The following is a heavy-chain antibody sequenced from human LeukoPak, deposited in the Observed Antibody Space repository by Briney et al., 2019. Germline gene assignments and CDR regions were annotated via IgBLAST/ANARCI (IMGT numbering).Heavy chain of an antibody. D-gene: IGHD6-19*01. J-gene: IGHJ5*02. V-gene: IGHV4-59*01. Sequence: PSETLFLTCTVSGGSISSYYWSWIRQPPGKGLEWIGYIYYSGSTNYNPSLKSRVTISVDTSKNQFSLKLSSVTAADTAVYYCARGSIAVAAWFDPWGQGTLVTVSS. CDR3: ARGSIAVAAWFDP. CDR2: IYYSGST. CDR1: GGSISSYY.